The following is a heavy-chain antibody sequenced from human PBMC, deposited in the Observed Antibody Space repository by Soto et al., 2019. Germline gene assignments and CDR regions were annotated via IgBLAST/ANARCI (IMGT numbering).Heavy chain of an antibody. CDR1: GGSISSSNW. J-gene: IGHJ5*02. D-gene: IGHD5-18*01. CDR2: IYHSGST. V-gene: IGHV4-4*02. Sequence: SETLSLTCAVSGGSISSSNWWSWVRQPPGKGLEWIGEIYHSGSTNYNPSLKSRVTISVDKSKNQFSLKLSSVTAADTAVYYCARDAAGGYSYGNRWFDPWGQGTLVTVSS. CDR3: ARDAAGGYSYGNRWFDP.